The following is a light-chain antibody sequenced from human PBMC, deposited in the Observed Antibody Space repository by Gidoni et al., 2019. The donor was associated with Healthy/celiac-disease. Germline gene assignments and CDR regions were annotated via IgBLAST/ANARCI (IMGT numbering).Light chain of an antibody. J-gene: IGKJ3*01. V-gene: IGKV3-20*01. CDR1: QSGSSSY. CDR2: GAS. CDR3: QQYGSSPLFT. Sequence: EIVLTQSPGTLSLSPGERATHSCRASQSGSSSYLAWYQQKPGQAPRLLIYGASSRATGIPDRFSGSGSGTDFTLTISRLEPEDVAVYYCQQYGSSPLFTFGPGTKVDIK.